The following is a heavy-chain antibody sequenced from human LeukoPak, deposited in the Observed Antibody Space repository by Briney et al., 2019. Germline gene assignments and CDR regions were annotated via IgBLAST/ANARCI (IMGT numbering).Heavy chain of an antibody. V-gene: IGHV4-38-2*01. CDR3: ARQAIVVIPAAYDY. CDR1: GYSISSGYY. D-gene: IGHD2-2*01. Sequence: SETLSLTCAVSGYSISSGYYWGWIRQPPGEGLGGIGSIYHSGSTYYNPSVKSRFTISVDTSKNPLSLKLNPLTAADAAVYYCARQAIVVIPAAYDYWGQGTLVTVSS. CDR2: IYHSGST. J-gene: IGHJ4*02.